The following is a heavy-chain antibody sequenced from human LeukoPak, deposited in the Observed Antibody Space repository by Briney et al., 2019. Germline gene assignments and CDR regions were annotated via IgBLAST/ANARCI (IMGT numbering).Heavy chain of an antibody. CDR3: ARDHQVVVVPAGDY. Sequence: GASVKVSCKASGYTFTSYAMNWVRQAPGQGLEWMGWINTNTGNPTYAQGFTGRFVFSLDTPVSTAYLQISSLKAEDTAVYYCARDHQVVVVPAGDYWGQGTLVTVSS. D-gene: IGHD2-2*01. V-gene: IGHV7-4-1*02. CDR2: INTNTGNP. J-gene: IGHJ4*02. CDR1: GYTFTSYA.